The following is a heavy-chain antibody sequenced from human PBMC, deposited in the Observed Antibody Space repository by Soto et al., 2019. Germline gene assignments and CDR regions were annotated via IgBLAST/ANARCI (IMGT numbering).Heavy chain of an antibody. D-gene: IGHD2-2*01. V-gene: IGHV2-5*02. CDR1: GFSLSADGVG. Sequence: QITLKESGPTLVKPTQTLTLTCTFSGFSLSADGVGVGWIRQPPGTALEWLALIYWDDDKRYRPSLKSRLTITKDTSKNQVVRTMTNMDPVDTATYYCAHAYGGTSWPNDAFDVWGQGTVVTVSS. CDR3: AHAYGGTSWPNDAFDV. CDR2: IYWDDDK. J-gene: IGHJ3*01.